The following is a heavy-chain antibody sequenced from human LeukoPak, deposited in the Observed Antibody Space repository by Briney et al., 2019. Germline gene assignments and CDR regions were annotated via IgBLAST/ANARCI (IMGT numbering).Heavy chain of an antibody. D-gene: IGHD5-24*01. J-gene: IGHJ1*01. CDR1: GGSFSGYY. CDR2: INHSGST. Sequence: PSETLSLTCAVYGGSFSGYYWGWIRQPPGKGLEWIGEINHSGSTNYNPSLKSRVTISVDTSKNQFSLKLSSVTAADTAVYYCARSRGPRREYFQHWGQGTLVTVSS. CDR3: ARSRGPRREYFQH. V-gene: IGHV4-34*01.